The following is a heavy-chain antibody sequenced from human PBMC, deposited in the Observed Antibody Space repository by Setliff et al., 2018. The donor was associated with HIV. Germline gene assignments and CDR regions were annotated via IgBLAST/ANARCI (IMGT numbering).Heavy chain of an antibody. Sequence: PSETLSLTCTVSGGSIRDYYWSWIRQPPGKGLEWIGYIYHTGSTNYNPSVKSRVTILVDTSKNQFSLKLRSLTAADTAVYYCARVRLRVPPSIFDYWGMGSLVTVSS. CDR2: IYHTGST. CDR1: GGSIRDYY. J-gene: IGHJ4*02. CDR3: ARVRLRVPPSIFDY. D-gene: IGHD2-2*01. V-gene: IGHV4-59*01.